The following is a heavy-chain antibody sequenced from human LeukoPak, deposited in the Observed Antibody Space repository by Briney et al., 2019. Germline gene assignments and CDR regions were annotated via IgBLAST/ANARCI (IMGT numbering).Heavy chain of an antibody. D-gene: IGHD2-2*01. CDR2: IRYDGSNK. CDR3: AKDLSQDIVVVPAAGDY. Sequence: GGSLRLSCAASGFTFSSYGMHWVRQAPGKGLEWVAFIRYDGSNKYYADSVKGRFTISRDNSKNTLYLQMNSLRAEDTAVYYCAKDLSQDIVVVPAAGDYWGQGTLVTVSS. J-gene: IGHJ4*02. CDR1: GFTFSSYG. V-gene: IGHV3-30*02.